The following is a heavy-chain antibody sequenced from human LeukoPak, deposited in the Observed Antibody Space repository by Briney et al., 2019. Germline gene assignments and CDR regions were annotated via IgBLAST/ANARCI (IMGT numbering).Heavy chain of an antibody. V-gene: IGHV3-33*01. CDR2: IWYDGSNK. D-gene: IGHD4-17*01. CDR3: ASGVADYGDYAWYYFDY. CDR1: GFTFSSYG. J-gene: IGHJ4*02. Sequence: GGSLRLSCAASGFTFSSYGMHWVRQAPGKGLEWVAVIWYDGSNKYYADSVKGRFTISRDNSKNTLYLQMNSLRAEDTAVYYCASGVADYGDYAWYYFDYWGQGTLVTVSS.